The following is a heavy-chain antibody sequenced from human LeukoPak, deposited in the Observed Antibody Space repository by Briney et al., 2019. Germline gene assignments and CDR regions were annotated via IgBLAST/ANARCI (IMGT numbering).Heavy chain of an antibody. D-gene: IGHD5-18*01. CDR3: ASSPGGYSYGFYY. CDR1: GGTFSSYT. Sequence: SVKVSCKASGGTFSSYTISWVRQAPGQGLEWMGRIIPILGIANYAQKFQGRVTITADKSTSTAYMELSSLRSEDTAVYYCASSPGGYSYGFYYWGQGTLVTVSS. V-gene: IGHV1-69*02. CDR2: IIPILGIA. J-gene: IGHJ4*02.